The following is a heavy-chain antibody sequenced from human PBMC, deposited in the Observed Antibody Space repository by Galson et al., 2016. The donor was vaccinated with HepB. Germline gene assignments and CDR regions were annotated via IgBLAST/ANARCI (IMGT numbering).Heavy chain of an antibody. CDR3: ARIKKPVSPYSSSSLPFGI. CDR2: IYPDDSDT. V-gene: IGHV5-51*01. D-gene: IGHD6-6*01. J-gene: IGHJ3*02. CDR1: GYNFNNYW. Sequence: QSGAEVKKPGESLQISCKGSGYNFNNYWIGWVRQMPGKGLEWMGIIYPDDSDTRYSPSFQGHVTISDDKSISTAYLQWRNLKASEPPMYYCARIKKPVSPYSSSSLPFGIWGQGTMVTVSS.